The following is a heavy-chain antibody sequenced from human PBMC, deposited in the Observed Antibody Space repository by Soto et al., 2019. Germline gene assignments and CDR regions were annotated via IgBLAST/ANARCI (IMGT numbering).Heavy chain of an antibody. Sequence: KSSETLSLTCTASGVSISNYFWSWIRQPPGKGLEWIGNIHHSGGTSYNPSLKSRVTMSEDTSNNQFSLELTSVTAADTAVYYCARVSRHVVPADYNWFDPWGQGTLVTVSS. J-gene: IGHJ5*02. V-gene: IGHV4-59*01. D-gene: IGHD2-2*01. CDR3: ARVSRHVVPADYNWFDP. CDR2: IHHSGGT. CDR1: GVSISNYF.